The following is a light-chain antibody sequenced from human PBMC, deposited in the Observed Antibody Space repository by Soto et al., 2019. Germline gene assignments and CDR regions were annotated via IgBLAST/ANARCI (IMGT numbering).Light chain of an antibody. J-gene: IGKJ5*01. CDR1: QSVSSSY. Sequence: EIVLTQSPGTLSLSPGERATLSCRASQSVSSSYVAWYQQKPGQAPRLLIYGASGRATGIPDRFSGSGSGTYFTLTISRLEPEDFAVYYCQQYGSSPPVTFGQGTRLESK. CDR3: QQYGSSPPVT. V-gene: IGKV3-20*01. CDR2: GAS.